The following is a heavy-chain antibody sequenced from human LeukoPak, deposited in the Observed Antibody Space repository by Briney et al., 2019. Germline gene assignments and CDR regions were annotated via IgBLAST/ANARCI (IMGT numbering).Heavy chain of an antibody. CDR3: ARCLEHYYMDV. Sequence: SVKVSCKVSGVTFSSDAITWLRQVPGQGLEWMGGIIPIFGPPDYAQNFQDRLTISADKSTSTAYMELSSLRFEDTAIYYCARCLEHYYMDVWGKGTTVTISS. CDR1: GVTFSSDA. J-gene: IGHJ6*03. D-gene: IGHD5/OR15-5a*01. CDR2: IIPIFGPP. V-gene: IGHV1-69*06.